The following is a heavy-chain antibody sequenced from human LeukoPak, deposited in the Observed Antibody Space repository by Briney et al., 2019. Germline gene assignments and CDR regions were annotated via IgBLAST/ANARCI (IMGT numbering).Heavy chain of an antibody. J-gene: IGHJ4*02. D-gene: IGHD3-22*01. Sequence: GGSLRLSCAASGFTLSSYWMNCVRQAPGKGLEWVANIKQDGSERYYVDSVKGRFTISRDNAKKILSLQMNSLRGDDTAVYYCARGWQGMWLFDQWGQGTLVTVAS. V-gene: IGHV3-7*05. CDR2: IKQDGSER. CDR1: GFTLSSYW. CDR3: ARGWQGMWLFDQ.